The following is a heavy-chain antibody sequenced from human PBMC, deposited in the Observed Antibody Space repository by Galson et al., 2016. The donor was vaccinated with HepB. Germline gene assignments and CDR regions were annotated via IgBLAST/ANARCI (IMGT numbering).Heavy chain of an antibody. CDR3: GRTIIPSSPAFDI. V-gene: IGHV3-74*01. Sequence: SLRLSCAASGFTLSSFWMHWVRQAPGKGLVWVSRISTDGSITTYADPVKGRFTISRDNAKNTLYLQMNSLRAEYTAVYYCGRTIIPSSPAFDIWGPGTMVTVSS. CDR2: ISTDGSIT. J-gene: IGHJ3*02. D-gene: IGHD2-2*01. CDR1: GFTLSSFW.